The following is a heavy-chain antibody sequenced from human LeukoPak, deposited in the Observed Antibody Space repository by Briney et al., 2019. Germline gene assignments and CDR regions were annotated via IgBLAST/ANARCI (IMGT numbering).Heavy chain of an antibody. CDR1: GGSISSYY. J-gene: IGHJ4*02. CDR3: ARHTTVVPPHYFDY. CDR2: IYYSGST. V-gene: IGHV4-59*08. D-gene: IGHD4-23*01. Sequence: SETLSLTGTVPGGSISSYYWSWIRKPPGKGLEWIGYIYYSGSTNYNPPLKSRVTISLDTSKNQISLKLSSVTAADTAVYYCARHTTVVPPHYFDYWGQGTLVTVSS.